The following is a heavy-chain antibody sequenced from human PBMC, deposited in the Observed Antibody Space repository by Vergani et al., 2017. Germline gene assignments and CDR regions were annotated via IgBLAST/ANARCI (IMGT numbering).Heavy chain of an antibody. J-gene: IGHJ3*02. D-gene: IGHD5-24*01. Sequence: QVQLVQSGAEVKKPGSSVKVSCKASGGTFSSYAISWVRQAPGQGIEWMGGIIPIFGTANYAQKFQGRVTITADESTSTAYMELSSLRSEDTAVYYCARDTFDQMATIKLDAFDSWGQGTMVTVSS. V-gene: IGHV1-69*01. CDR3: ARDTFDQMATIKLDAFDS. CDR1: GGTFSSYA. CDR2: IIPIFGTA.